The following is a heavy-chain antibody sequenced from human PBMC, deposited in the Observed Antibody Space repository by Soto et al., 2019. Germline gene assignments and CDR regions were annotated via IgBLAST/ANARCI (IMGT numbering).Heavy chain of an antibody. J-gene: IGHJ4*02. Sequence: EVQLVESGGGLVQPGGSLRLSCVASGFIFKSYSMNWVRQAPGKGLEWISYINSGSTSVFYADSVKGRFSISRDNAKNSLYLQMNSLRAEDTAVYYCASSASPDAYWGQGTLVTVSS. CDR1: GFIFKSYS. CDR2: INSGSTSV. CDR3: ASSASPDAY. V-gene: IGHV3-48*01. D-gene: IGHD1-26*01.